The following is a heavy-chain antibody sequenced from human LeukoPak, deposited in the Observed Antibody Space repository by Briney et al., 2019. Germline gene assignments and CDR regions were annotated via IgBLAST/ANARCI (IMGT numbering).Heavy chain of an antibody. CDR1: GGTFFNYA. CDR3: ARQGFRPVAGHPFDI. J-gene: IGHJ3*02. Sequence: GASVKVSCEASGGTFFNYAISWVRQAPGQGLEWMGGIIRICGTSNYAQKFQGRVTITTDKSTSTAYMELSSLTSEDTAVYYCARQGFRPVAGHPFDIWGQGTMVIVSS. CDR2: IIRICGTS. V-gene: IGHV1-69*05. D-gene: IGHD6-19*01.